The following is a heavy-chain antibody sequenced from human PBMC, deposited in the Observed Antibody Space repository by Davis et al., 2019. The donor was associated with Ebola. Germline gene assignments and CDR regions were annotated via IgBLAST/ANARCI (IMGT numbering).Heavy chain of an antibody. D-gene: IGHD5-24*01. Sequence: GESLKISCAASGFTFSSYGMHWVRQAPGKGLEWVAVIWYDGSNKYYADSVKGRFTISRDNSKNTLYLQMNSLRAEDTAVYYCARDGQMATAGGMDVWGQGTTVTVSS. V-gene: IGHV3-33*01. CDR2: IWYDGSNK. J-gene: IGHJ6*02. CDR3: ARDGQMATAGGMDV. CDR1: GFTFSSYG.